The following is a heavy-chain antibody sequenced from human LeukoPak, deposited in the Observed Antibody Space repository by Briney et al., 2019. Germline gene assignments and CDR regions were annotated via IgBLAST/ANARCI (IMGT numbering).Heavy chain of an antibody. CDR2: ISGSGGST. Sequence: PGGSLRLSCRASGFIFADHAMTWVRQAPGKGLEWVSAISGSGGSTYYADSVKGRFTISRDNSKNTLYLQMNSLRAEDTAVYYCAKDWWELRGGFDYWGQGTLVTVSS. D-gene: IGHD1-26*01. J-gene: IGHJ4*02. CDR3: AKDWWELRGGFDY. V-gene: IGHV3-23*01. CDR1: GFIFADHA.